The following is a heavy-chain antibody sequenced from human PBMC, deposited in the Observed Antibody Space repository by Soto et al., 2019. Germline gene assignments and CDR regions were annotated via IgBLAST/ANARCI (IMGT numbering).Heavy chain of an antibody. D-gene: IGHD6-6*01. Sequence: ASVKVSCKASGYTFTGYYMHWVRQAPGQGLEWMGWINPNSGGTNYAQKFQGRVTMTRDTSISTAYMELSRPRSDDTAVYYCASTYSSSIGPSDYWGQGTLVTVSS. V-gene: IGHV1-2*02. CDR2: INPNSGGT. CDR1: GYTFTGYY. J-gene: IGHJ4*02. CDR3: ASTYSSSIGPSDY.